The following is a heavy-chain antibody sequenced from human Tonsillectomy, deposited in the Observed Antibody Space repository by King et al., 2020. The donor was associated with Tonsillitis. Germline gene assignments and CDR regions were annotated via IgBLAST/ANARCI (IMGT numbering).Heavy chain of an antibody. Sequence: QLQESGPGLVKPSQTLSLTCIVSGCSISSGDHYLSWVRQHPGKGLEWIGYIYYRANTYTPSTLYNPSLKSRLSISVYTSRNQFSLKLNSVTAADTAVYYCARYEGGVFDPWGQGTLVAVSS. V-gene: IGHV4-31*03. CDR2: IYYRANTYTPST. J-gene: IGHJ5*02. CDR3: ARYEGGVFDP. D-gene: IGHD2-15*01. CDR1: GCSISSGDHY.